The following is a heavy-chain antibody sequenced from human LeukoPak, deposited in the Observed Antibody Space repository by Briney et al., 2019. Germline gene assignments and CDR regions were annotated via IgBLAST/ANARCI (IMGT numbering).Heavy chain of an antibody. CDR3: ARDGGITIFGVVTAFDCMDV. J-gene: IGHJ6*03. D-gene: IGHD3-3*01. Sequence: PGGSLRLSCAASGFTFSSYWMSWVRQAPGKGLEWVANIKQDGSEKYYVDSVKGRFTTSRDNAKNSLYLQMNSLRAEDTAVYYCARDGGITIFGVVTAFDCMDVWGKGTTVTVSS. CDR1: GFTFSSYW. CDR2: IKQDGSEK. V-gene: IGHV3-7*01.